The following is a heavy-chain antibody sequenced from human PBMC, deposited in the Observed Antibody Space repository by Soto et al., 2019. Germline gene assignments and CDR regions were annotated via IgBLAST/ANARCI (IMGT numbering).Heavy chain of an antibody. CDR1: GGTFRSYA. V-gene: IGHV1-69*13. CDR2: IIPIFGTA. J-gene: IGHJ3*02. D-gene: IGHD6-6*01. Sequence: PVKVSCKASGGTFRSYAISWVRQAPGQGLEWMGGIIPIFGTANYAQKFQGRVTITADESTSTAYMELSSLRSEDTAVYYCASLYSSSSRAFDIWGQGTMVTVSS. CDR3: ASLYSSSSRAFDI.